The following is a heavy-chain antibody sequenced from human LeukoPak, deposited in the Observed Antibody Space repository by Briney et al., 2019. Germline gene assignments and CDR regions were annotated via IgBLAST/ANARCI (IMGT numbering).Heavy chain of an antibody. Sequence: PGGSLRLSCAASGFTFSTYTMNWIRQAPGRGLEWVSGIFGGGGTNYADSVKGRFIASRDDSRSTLYLQMNGLRAEDTAVYYCAKDKVPDGRWEVDYWGLGTPVIVSS. CDR3: AKDKVPDGRWEVDY. V-gene: IGHV3-23*01. D-gene: IGHD1-26*01. J-gene: IGHJ4*02. CDR1: GFTFSTYT. CDR2: IFGGGGT.